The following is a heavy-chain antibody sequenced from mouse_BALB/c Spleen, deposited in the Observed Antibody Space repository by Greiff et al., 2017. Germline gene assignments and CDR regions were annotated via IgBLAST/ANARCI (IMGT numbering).Heavy chain of an antibody. V-gene: IGHV14-4*02. Sequence: VQLQQSGAELVRSGASVTLSCTASGFNIKDYYMHWVKQRPEQGLEWIGWIDPENGDTEYAPKFQGKATMTADTSSNTAYLQLSSLTSEDTAVYYCNHLYGSMAYWGQGTLVTVSA. D-gene: IGHD2-2*01. CDR2: IDPENGDT. CDR1: GFNIKDYY. J-gene: IGHJ3*01. CDR3: NHLYGSMAY.